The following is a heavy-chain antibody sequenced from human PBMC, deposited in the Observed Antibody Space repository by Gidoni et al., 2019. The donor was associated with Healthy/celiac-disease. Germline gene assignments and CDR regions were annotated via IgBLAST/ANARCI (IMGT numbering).Heavy chain of an antibody. J-gene: IGHJ1*01. CDR3: AKTNIAAAGPEYFQH. CDR2: MNPNSGNT. Sequence: QVQLVQSGAEVKKPGASVKVSCKASGFTFTSYDINWVRQATGQGLEWMGWMNPNSGNTGYAQKFQGRVTMTRNTSISTAYMELSSLRSEDTAVYYCAKTNIAAAGPEYFQHWGQGTLVTVSS. D-gene: IGHD6-13*01. V-gene: IGHV1-8*01. CDR1: GFTFTSYD.